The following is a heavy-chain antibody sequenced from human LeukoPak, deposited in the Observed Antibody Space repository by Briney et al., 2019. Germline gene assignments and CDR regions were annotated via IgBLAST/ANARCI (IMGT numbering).Heavy chain of an antibody. CDR3: AKAPVVVPAAIDY. V-gene: IGHV3-23*01. CDR2: ISGSGGST. J-gene: IGHJ4*02. Sequence: GGSLRPSCAASGFTFSSYAMSWVRQAPGKGLEWVSAISGSGGSTYYADSVKGRFTISRDNSKNTLYLQMNSLRAEDTAVYYCAKAPVVVPAAIDYWGQGTLVTVSS. D-gene: IGHD2-2*02. CDR1: GFTFSSYA.